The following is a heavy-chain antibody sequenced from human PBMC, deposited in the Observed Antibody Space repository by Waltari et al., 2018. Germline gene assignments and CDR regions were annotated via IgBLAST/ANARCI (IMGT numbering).Heavy chain of an antibody. CDR1: GGSIGSYS. D-gene: IGHD1-26*01. Sequence: QVQLQESGPGLVKPSETLSLTCPVSGGSIGSYSWSWSRQPAGKGLEWIGRIYTSGSTNYNPSLKSRVTMSVDTSKNQFSLKLSSVTAADTAVYYCARDPAPWGSGPGGAFDIWGQGTMVTVSS. CDR2: IYTSGST. CDR3: ARDPAPWGSGPGGAFDI. V-gene: IGHV4-4*07. J-gene: IGHJ3*02.